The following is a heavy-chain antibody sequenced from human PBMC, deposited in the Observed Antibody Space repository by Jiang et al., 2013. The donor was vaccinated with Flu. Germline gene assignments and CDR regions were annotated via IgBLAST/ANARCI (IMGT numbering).Heavy chain of an antibody. CDR3: ARALAAGSFFDY. CDR1: GDSVSRNYTA. V-gene: IGHV6-1*01. CDR2: TYYRSKWYN. D-gene: IGHD2-15*01. J-gene: IGHJ4*02. Sequence: SQTLSLTCAISGDSVSRNYTAWNWIRRSPSRGLEWLGRTYYRSKWYNDYAVSVKSRITINPDTSKNQFSLHLNSVTPEDTAVYYCARALAAGSFFDYWGQGTLVTVSS.